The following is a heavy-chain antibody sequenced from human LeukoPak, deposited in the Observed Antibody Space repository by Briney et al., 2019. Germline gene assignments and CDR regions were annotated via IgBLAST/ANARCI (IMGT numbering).Heavy chain of an antibody. CDR2: ISGSGGST. J-gene: IGHJ4*02. CDR1: GFTFTSYV. D-gene: IGHD4-17*01. CDR3: AKRALTTFYFDY. Sequence: GGTLRLSCAASGFTFTSYVMSWVRQAPGKGLEWVSVISGSGGSTYYADSVKGRFTISRDNSKNTLYLQMNSLRAEDTAVYYCAKRALTTFYFDYWSQGTLVTVSS. V-gene: IGHV3-23*01.